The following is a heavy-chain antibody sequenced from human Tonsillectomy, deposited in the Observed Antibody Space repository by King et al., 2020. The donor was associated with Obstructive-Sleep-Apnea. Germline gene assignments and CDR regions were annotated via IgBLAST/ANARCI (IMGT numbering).Heavy chain of an antibody. V-gene: IGHV3-66*01. J-gene: IGHJ2*01. CDR2: IYSGGST. CDR1: GFTVSSNY. Sequence: VQLVESGGGLVQPGGSLRLSCAASGFTVSSNYLSWVRQAPGKVLECVSVIYSGGSTYYADSVNGRFPISRDISNNTLCLQMNSLRAEDTAVYYCARAPFIWTEYEQSCYFDLWGRGTLVTVSS. CDR3: ARAPFIWTEYEQSCYFDL. D-gene: IGHD3/OR15-3a*01.